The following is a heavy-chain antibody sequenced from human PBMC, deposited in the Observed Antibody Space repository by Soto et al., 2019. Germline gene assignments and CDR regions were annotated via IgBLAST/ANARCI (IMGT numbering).Heavy chain of an antibody. J-gene: IGHJ6*03. D-gene: IGHD3-3*01. CDR1: GFTFSSYW. CDR2: IKQDGSEK. CDR3: AREGEGDFWSGYYTHYYYRDV. Sequence: EVQLVESGGGLVQPGGSLRLSCAASGFTFSSYWMSWVRQAPGKGLEWVANIKQDGSEKYYVDTVKGRFTISRDNAKNSLYLQMNSLRAEDTAVYYCAREGEGDFWSGYYTHYYYRDVWGKGTTVTVSS. V-gene: IGHV3-7*01.